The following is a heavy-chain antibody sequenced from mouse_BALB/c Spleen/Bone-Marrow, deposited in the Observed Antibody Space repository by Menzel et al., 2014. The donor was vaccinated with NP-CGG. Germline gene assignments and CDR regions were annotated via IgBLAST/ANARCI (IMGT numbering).Heavy chain of an antibody. CDR2: ISNGGGST. D-gene: IGHD2-1*01. Sequence: EVKVVDSGGGLVQPGGSLKLSCAASGFTFSCYTMSWVRQTPEKRLEWVAYISNGGGSTYYPDTVKGRFTISRDNAKNTLYLQMSSLKSEDTAMYYCARQIYFPYFDYWGQGTTLTVSS. CDR1: GFTFSCYT. V-gene: IGHV5-12-2*01. CDR3: ARQIYFPYFDY. J-gene: IGHJ2*01.